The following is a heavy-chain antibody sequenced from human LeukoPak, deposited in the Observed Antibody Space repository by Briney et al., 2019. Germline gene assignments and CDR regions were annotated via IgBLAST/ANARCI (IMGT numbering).Heavy chain of an antibody. CDR1: GGSFSGKY. V-gene: IGHV4-34*01. J-gene: IGHJ4*02. Sequence: PSETLSLTCAVYGGSFSGKYWTWTRQPPGKGLEWIGEITYSGSIYYKPSLKSRVTISVDTSKNQFSLKLNSVTAADTAMYYCARDLMTWGQGTLVAVSS. CDR2: ITYSGSI. CDR3: ARDLMT.